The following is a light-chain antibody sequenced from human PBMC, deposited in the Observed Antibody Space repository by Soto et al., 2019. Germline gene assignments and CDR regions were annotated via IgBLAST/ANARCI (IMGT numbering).Light chain of an antibody. CDR2: AAS. J-gene: IGKJ1*01. CDR1: QSISSTY. CDR3: QQYFASSWT. Sequence: EMVLTQSPGTLSLSPGERATLSCRASQSISSTYLAWYRQKSGQAPRLLIYAASSRATGIPDRFSGSGSGTDFTLTISRLEPEDFAVYYCQQYFASSWTFGQGTRVEIK. V-gene: IGKV3-20*01.